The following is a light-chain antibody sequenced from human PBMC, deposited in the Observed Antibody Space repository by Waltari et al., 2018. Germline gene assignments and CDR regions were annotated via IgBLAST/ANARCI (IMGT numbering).Light chain of an antibody. CDR2: DAS. J-gene: IGKJ4*01. Sequence: ETVLTQSPVTLSLSPGESATLSCRASQNVDHFLAWYQQRPGQAPRLLIYDASNRATGIPARFSGTGSGTDFTLTISSLEPEDSAVYYCQQRRNWPPLTFGGGTKVEIK. CDR3: QQRRNWPPLT. CDR1: QNVDHF. V-gene: IGKV3-11*01.